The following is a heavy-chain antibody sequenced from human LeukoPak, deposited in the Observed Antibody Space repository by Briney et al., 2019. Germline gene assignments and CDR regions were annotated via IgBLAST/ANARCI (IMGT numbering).Heavy chain of an antibody. Sequence: SETLSLTCTVSGGSISSGSYYWSWIRQPAGKGLEWIGRIYSSGSTSYNPSLKSRVTISVDTSKNQFSLRLNSVTAADTAMYYCARLRSPGDFDYWGQGTLVTVSS. J-gene: IGHJ4*02. CDR2: IYSSGST. CDR3: ARLRSPGDFDY. CDR1: GGSISSGSYY. D-gene: IGHD1-26*01. V-gene: IGHV4-61*02.